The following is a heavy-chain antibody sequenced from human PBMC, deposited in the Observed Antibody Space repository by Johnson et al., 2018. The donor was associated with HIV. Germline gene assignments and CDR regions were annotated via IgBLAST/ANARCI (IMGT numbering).Heavy chain of an antibody. Sequence: VQLVESGGGVVQPGRSLRLYCAVSEFTVTNYAMLWLRQATAKGLECVVGISWASGTRGYGDAVPGRFTISRDNAKKSLYLRMNSLRVEDTAVYYCARPSSGWYFDAFDIWGQGTMVTVSS. J-gene: IGHJ3*02. CDR1: EFTVTNYA. CDR2: ISWASGTR. V-gene: IGHV3-9*01. CDR3: ARPSSGWYFDAFDI. D-gene: IGHD6-19*01.